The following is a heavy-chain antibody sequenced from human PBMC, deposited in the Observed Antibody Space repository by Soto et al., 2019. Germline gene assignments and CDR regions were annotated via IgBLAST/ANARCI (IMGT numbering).Heavy chain of an antibody. CDR3: ARVVPGAEAWFGP. Sequence: XSVNVSCKTSGCTFSNYGITWVRQAPGQPLEWLGWISLYSDGTNYAQKFQGGVSMTTDTSTTTAYMELRSLRSDDTAVYYCARVVPGAEAWFGPWGQGTLVTGSS. J-gene: IGHJ5*02. V-gene: IGHV1-18*01. CDR1: GCTFSNYG. CDR2: ISLYSDGT.